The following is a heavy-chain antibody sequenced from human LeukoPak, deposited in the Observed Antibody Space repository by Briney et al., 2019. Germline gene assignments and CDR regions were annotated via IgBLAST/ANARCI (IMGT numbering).Heavy chain of an antibody. CDR2: ISWNSGSI. J-gene: IGHJ2*01. Sequence: PGGSLRLSCAASGFTFSSYWMHWVRQAPGKGLEWVSGISWNSGSIGYADSVKGRFTISRDNAKNSLYLQMNSLRAEDTALYYCAKGPPYWYFDLWGRGTLVTVSS. CDR3: AKGPPYWYFDL. V-gene: IGHV3-9*01. CDR1: GFTFSSYW.